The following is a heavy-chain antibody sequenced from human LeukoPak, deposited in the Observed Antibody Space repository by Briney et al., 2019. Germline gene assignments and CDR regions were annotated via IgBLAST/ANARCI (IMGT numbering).Heavy chain of an antibody. CDR3: ARDVWRRAFYYAMDV. D-gene: IGHD2-21*01. J-gene: IGHJ6*02. Sequence: PGGSLRLSCVASGFTFDDHAMHWVRQAPGKGLEWVSSISWYSGNMGYADSVKGRFSISRDNAKNTLYLEMNSLRTDDKALYFCARDVWRRAFYYAMDVWGLGTTVAVSS. V-gene: IGHV3-9*01. CDR2: ISWYSGNM. CDR1: GFTFDDHA.